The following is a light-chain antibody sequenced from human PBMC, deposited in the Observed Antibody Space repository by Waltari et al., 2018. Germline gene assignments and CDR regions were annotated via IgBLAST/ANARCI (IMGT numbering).Light chain of an antibody. J-gene: IGKJ5*01. CDR3: HQSRTFPIT. CDR1: QSIGSS. V-gene: IGKV6-21*01. CDR2: YAS. Sequence: EVVLTQSPDFQSVTLKEKVTITCRASQSIGSSVHWYQQKPDQSPKLLITYASQSFSGAPSRFIGSGSGTDFTLTLNGLEAEDAATYYCHQSRTFPITFGQGTRLEIK.